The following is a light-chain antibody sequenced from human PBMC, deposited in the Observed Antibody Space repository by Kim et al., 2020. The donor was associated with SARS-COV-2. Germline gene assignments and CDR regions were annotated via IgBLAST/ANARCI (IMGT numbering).Light chain of an antibody. Sequence: SYELTQPPSVSVSPGQTASITCSGDKLGDKYACWYQQKPGQSPVLVIYQDSKRPSGIPERFSGSNSGNTATLTISGTQAMDEAYYYCQAWDSSTGLFGGGTQLTVL. CDR2: QDS. CDR1: KLGDKY. V-gene: IGLV3-1*01. J-gene: IGLJ2*01. CDR3: QAWDSSTGL.